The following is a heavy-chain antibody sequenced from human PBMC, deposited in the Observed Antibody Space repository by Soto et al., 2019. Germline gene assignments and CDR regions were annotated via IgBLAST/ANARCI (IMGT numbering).Heavy chain of an antibody. CDR2: ISGDGVSK. CDR3: AKKDRLYGVAVAFDS. D-gene: IGHD6-19*01. J-gene: IGHJ4*02. Sequence: VKLLESGGGLVKPGGSLRLSCAASGISLSDNTMSWVRQAPGKGLEWISAISGDGVSKLYADYVRGRFTISRDNAANTLYLQMSSLRTEDTALYYCAKKDRLYGVAVAFDSWGQGTLVTVSS. V-gene: IGHV3-23*01. CDR1: GISLSDNT.